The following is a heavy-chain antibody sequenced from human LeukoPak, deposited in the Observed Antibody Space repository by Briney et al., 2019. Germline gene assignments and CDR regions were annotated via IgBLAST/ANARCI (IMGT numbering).Heavy chain of an antibody. J-gene: IGHJ5*02. Sequence: ASVKVSCKASGYTFTGYYMHWVRQAPGQGLEWMGWINPNSGGTNYAQKFQGWVTMTRDTSISTAYMELSRLRSDDTAVYYCARGRQQQLVQDWFDPWGQGTLVTVSS. D-gene: IGHD6-13*01. CDR3: ARGRQQQLVQDWFDP. CDR2: INPNSGGT. CDR1: GYTFTGYY. V-gene: IGHV1-2*04.